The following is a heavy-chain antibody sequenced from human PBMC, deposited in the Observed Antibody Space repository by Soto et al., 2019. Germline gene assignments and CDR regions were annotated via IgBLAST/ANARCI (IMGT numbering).Heavy chain of an antibody. CDR3: TTVAGYCSGAGCPV. CDR1: VFTFSHAW. J-gene: IGHJ6*02. Sequence: PGGSLRLSCAASVFTFSHAWMSWVRQAPGKGLEWVGRIKSQSDGGTTDYAAPVKGRFTISRDDSKNTLYLQVNSLKTEDTAVYYCTTVAGYCSGAGCPVWGQGTTVTVSS. V-gene: IGHV3-15*01. D-gene: IGHD2-15*01. CDR2: IKSQSDGGTT.